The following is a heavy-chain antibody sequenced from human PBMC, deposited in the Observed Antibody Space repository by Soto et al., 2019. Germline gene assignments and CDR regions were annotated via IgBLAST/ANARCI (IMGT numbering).Heavy chain of an antibody. D-gene: IGHD2-15*01. CDR3: APHVSCSGGSCQYDAVAI. CDR1: GFTVSSHA. CDR2: VTADGGT. J-gene: IGHJ3*02. Sequence: EVQVLESGGGLVQPGGSLRLSCEGSGFTVSSHAMTWIRQAPGKGPEWVSTVTADGGTYYADSVKGRFAMSRDTSENPLYLQMDSLGAEDTAAYYCAPHVSCSGGSCQYDAVAIRGQGTMVTVSS. V-gene: IGHV3-23*01.